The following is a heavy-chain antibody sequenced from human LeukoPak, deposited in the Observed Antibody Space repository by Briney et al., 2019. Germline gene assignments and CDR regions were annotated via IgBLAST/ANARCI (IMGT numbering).Heavy chain of an antibody. CDR1: GYSISSGYY. V-gene: IGHV4-38-2*02. CDR3: ARDAVDGYSGLWGY. CDR2: IYHSGIT. Sequence: SETLSLTCTVSGYSISSGYYWGCIRQPPGKGLEWIGSIYHSGITYYNPSLKSRVTISVDTSKNQFSLNLSSVTAADTAVYYCARDAVDGYSGLWGYWGQGTLVTVSS. D-gene: IGHD5-12*01. J-gene: IGHJ4*02.